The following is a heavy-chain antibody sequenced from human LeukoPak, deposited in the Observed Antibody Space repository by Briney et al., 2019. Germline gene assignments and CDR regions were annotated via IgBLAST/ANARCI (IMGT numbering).Heavy chain of an antibody. Sequence: PGGSLRLSCVTSGFMFTSYGMHWVRQAPGKGLEWVTFIEYDGSHKHYADSVKDRFTISRDDSKNTLYLQMNSLRTDDTAVYYCAKALISFYNSGSRYFYYMDVWGKGTTVTVSS. D-gene: IGHD3-10*01. V-gene: IGHV3-30*02. CDR2: IEYDGSHK. CDR1: GFMFTSYG. CDR3: AKALISFYNSGSRYFYYMDV. J-gene: IGHJ6*03.